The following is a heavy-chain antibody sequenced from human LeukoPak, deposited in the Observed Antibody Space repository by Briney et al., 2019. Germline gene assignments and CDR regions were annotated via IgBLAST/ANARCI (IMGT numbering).Heavy chain of an antibody. V-gene: IGHV3-73*01. Sequence: GGSRRLSCAASGFTFSGSAMHWVRQASGKGLEWVGRIRSKANSYATAYAASVKGRFTISRDDSKNTAYLQMNSLKTEDTAVYYCTTRPHIVGATTFDYWGQGTLVTVSS. CDR1: GFTFSGSA. CDR2: IRSKANSYAT. CDR3: TTRPHIVGATTFDY. D-gene: IGHD1-26*01. J-gene: IGHJ4*02.